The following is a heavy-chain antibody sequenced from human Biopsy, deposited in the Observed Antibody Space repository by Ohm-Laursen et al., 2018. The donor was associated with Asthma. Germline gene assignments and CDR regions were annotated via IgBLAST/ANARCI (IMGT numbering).Heavy chain of an antibody. D-gene: IGHD3-10*01. CDR3: ARAPQPQNYGSGNAQYGLDV. CDR2: INPNSGNT. CDR1: GYTFNAYY. J-gene: IGHJ6*02. Sequence: SVKVSCKASGYTFNAYYIHWVRQAPGQEFEWMGRINPNSGNTHYAHKFQGRVTMTRDTSISTVYMELTSLRSDDTAVYYCARAPQPQNYGSGNAQYGLDVWGQGTTVTVSS. V-gene: IGHV1-2*06.